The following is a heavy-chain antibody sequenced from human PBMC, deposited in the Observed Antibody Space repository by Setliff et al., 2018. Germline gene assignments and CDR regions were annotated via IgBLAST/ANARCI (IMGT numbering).Heavy chain of an antibody. CDR1: GYTFTSYG. Sequence: ASVKVSCKASGYTFTSYGISWVRQAPGQGLEWMGWISAYNGNTNYAQKLQGRVTMTMDESTSTAYMELSSLRSDDTAVYYCARGAWFGELGWFDPWGQGTLVTVSS. CDR3: ARGAWFGELGWFDP. J-gene: IGHJ5*02. CDR2: ISAYNGNT. V-gene: IGHV1-18*01. D-gene: IGHD3-10*01.